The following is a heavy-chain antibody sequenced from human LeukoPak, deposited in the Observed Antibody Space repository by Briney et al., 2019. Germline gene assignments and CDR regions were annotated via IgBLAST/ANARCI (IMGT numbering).Heavy chain of an antibody. J-gene: IGHJ5*02. Sequence: ASVKGCCKASGYTLTSYFLHWMRQANGHSLDLIEIINPSGGSTSYAQKFQGRVTMTRDTSTSTVYMELSSLRSEDTAVYYCARGLYVYYDSSGFDWFDPWGQGTLVTVSS. CDR2: INPSGGST. V-gene: IGHV1-46*01. CDR3: ARGLYVYYDSSGFDWFDP. CDR1: GYTLTSYF. D-gene: IGHD3-22*01.